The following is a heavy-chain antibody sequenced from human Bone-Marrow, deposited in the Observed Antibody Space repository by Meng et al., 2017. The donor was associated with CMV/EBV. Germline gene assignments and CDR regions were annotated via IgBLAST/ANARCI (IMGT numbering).Heavy chain of an antibody. J-gene: IGHJ6*01. D-gene: IGHD3-3*01. CDR3: VRDRKIFGVVIATYYYYGMDV. CDR2: INPNSGGT. Sequence: ASVKVSCKASGYTFTGYYMHWVRQAPGQGLEWMGWINPNSGGTNYAQKFQGRVTMTRDTSISTAYMELSRLRSDDTAVYYCVRDRKIFGVVIATYYYYGMDVWGQGTTATVSS. CDR1: GYTFTGYY. V-gene: IGHV1-2*02.